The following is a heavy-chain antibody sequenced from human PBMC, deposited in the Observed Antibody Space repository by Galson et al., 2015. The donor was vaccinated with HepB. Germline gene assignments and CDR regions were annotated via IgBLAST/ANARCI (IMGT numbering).Heavy chain of an antibody. CDR2: ISYDGSNK. J-gene: IGHJ6*02. Sequence: SLRLSCAASGFTFSSYGMHWVRQAPGKGLEWAAVISYDGSNKYYADSVKGRFTISRDNSKNTLYLQMNSLRAEDTAVYYCAKEDSSGYYYINYYYYGMDVWGQGTAVTVSS. CDR3: AKEDSSGYYYINYYYYGMDV. CDR1: GFTFSSYG. D-gene: IGHD3-22*01. V-gene: IGHV3-30*18.